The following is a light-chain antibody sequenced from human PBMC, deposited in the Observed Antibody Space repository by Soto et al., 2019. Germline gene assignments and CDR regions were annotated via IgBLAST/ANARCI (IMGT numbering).Light chain of an antibody. Sequence: EIVLTQFPATLSVSPGERAALSCRASQSIRTNLALYQHKPGQPPRLLVYQASTRATGIPARFSGSGSGTEFTLTIGSLQSEDFAVYYCQQYNTWPPEYTFGQGIKLEIK. J-gene: IGKJ2*01. CDR2: QAS. CDR1: QSIRTN. CDR3: QQYNTWPPEYT. V-gene: IGKV3-15*01.